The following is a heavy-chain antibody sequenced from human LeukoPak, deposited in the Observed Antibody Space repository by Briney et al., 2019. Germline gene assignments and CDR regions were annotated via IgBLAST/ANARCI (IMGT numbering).Heavy chain of an antibody. V-gene: IGHV1-69*13. CDR2: IIPIFGTA. CDR1: GGTFSSYA. J-gene: IGHJ6*03. D-gene: IGHD2-2*01. Sequence: SVKVSCKASGGTFSSYAISWVRQAPGQELEWMGGIIPIFGTANYAHKFQGRVTITADGSASTAYMELSSLRCEDTAVYYCARRADGVVVVPAASEYYYYYMDVWGKGTTVTVSS. CDR3: ARRADGVVVVPAASEYYYYYMDV.